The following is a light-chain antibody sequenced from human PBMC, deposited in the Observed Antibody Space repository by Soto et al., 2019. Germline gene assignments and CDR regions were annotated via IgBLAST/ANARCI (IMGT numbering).Light chain of an antibody. V-gene: IGKV1-6*01. CDR1: QGVRTD. CDR2: SAS. Sequence: AIQLTQSPSSLSASVGDRVTITCRASQGVRTDLGWYQQQPGKAPRLLIYSASSLQTGVPSRFSGDGSDTDFTLTIDSLQPEDFATYYCLQDYTYPRTFGGGTRVEIK. J-gene: IGKJ4*01. CDR3: LQDYTYPRT.